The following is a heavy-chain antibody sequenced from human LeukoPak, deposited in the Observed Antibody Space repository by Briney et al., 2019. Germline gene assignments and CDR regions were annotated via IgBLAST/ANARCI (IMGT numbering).Heavy chain of an antibody. CDR2: VTTSSYN. CDR3: ARVSGEYRDY. J-gene: IGHJ4*02. CDR1: GFTFSSHT. Sequence: GGSLRLSCAASGFTFSSHTMNWVRQAPGKGLEWVSSVTTSSYNFYADSVKGRFAISRDNAKNSLYLQMNSLRVEDTAIYYCARVSGEYRDYWGQGTLVTVSS. V-gene: IGHV3-21*01. D-gene: IGHD6-6*01.